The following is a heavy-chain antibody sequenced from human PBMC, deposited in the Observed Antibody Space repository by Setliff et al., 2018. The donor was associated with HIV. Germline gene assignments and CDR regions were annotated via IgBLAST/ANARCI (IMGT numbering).Heavy chain of an antibody. CDR3: VRGGDSSSWYWGRWFDP. CDR1: GESLSGYY. Sequence: PSETLSLTCAVYGESLSGYYWNWIRQPPGKGLEWIGDITHTRATNYNPSLQSRVTMSVVTSKNQFSLKLNSVTAADTAVYYCVRGGDSSSWYWGRWFDPWGQGTLVTVSS. D-gene: IGHD6-13*01. CDR2: ITHTRAT. J-gene: IGHJ5*02. V-gene: IGHV4-34*01.